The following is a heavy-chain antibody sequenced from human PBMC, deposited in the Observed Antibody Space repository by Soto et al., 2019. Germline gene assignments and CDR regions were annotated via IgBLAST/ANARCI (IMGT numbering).Heavy chain of an antibody. J-gene: IGHJ5*02. CDR1: GYKFTDYW. V-gene: IGHV5-51*01. D-gene: IGHD5-12*01. CDR2: IWPGDSDT. CDR3: ARTDSGYDYGWFDP. Sequence: GESLKISCKASGYKFTDYWIAWVRQMPGKGLEWMGVIWPGDSDTRYNPYFQGQVTISADKSINAAYLQWSSLRASDTAMYYCARTDSGYDYGWFDPWGQGYLVTVSS.